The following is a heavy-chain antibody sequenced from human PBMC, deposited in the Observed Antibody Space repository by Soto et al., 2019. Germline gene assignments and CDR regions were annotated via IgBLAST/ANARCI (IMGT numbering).Heavy chain of an antibody. CDR2: ISAYNGNT. V-gene: IGHV1-18*04. CDR1: GYTFTGYG. Sequence: ASVKVSCKASGYTFTGYGINWVRQAPGQGPEWMGWISAYNGNTNYAQKLQGRVSMTTDTSTSTAYMELRSLTSDDTAIYYCSVLVRQPFGFWGQGTMVTVSS. D-gene: IGHD2-8*02. CDR3: SVLVRQPFGF. J-gene: IGHJ3*01.